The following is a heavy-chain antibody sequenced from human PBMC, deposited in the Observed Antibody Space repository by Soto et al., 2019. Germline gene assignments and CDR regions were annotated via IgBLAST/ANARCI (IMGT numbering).Heavy chain of an antibody. CDR1: GFTFSSYS. CDR3: ARDPTMIVPRGGNWFDP. Sequence: GGSLRLSCAASGFTFSSYSMNWVRQAPGKGLEWVSSISSSSSYIYYADSEKGRFTISRDNAKNSLYLQMNSLRAEDTAVYYCARDPTMIVPRGGNWFDPWGQGTLVTVSS. CDR2: ISSSSSYI. J-gene: IGHJ5*02. V-gene: IGHV3-21*01. D-gene: IGHD3-22*01.